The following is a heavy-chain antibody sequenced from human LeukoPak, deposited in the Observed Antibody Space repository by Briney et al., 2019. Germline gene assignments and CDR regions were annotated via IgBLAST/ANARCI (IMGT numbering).Heavy chain of an antibody. Sequence: GSSVKVSCKASGGTFSSYAISWVRQAPGQGLEWMGGIIPIFGTANYAQKFQGRVTITADESTSTAYMELSSLRSEDTAVYYCARGPYYYDSSGYYLGYWGQGTLVTVSS. CDR2: IIPIFGTA. CDR3: ARGPYYYDSSGYYLGY. V-gene: IGHV1-69*01. D-gene: IGHD3-22*01. CDR1: GGTFSSYA. J-gene: IGHJ4*02.